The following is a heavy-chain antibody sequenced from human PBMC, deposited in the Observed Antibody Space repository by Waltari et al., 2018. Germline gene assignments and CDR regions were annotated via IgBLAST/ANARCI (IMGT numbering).Heavy chain of an antibody. V-gene: IGHV1-8*03. Sequence: QVQLVQSGAEVKKPGASVRVSCKASGYTFTGFDINWVRQATGQGLEWMACLNPNSGNTGYARHFRGRVTITRDTSISTAYMELSSLTYEDTAMYYCARGGSGSPSPHPFDIWGQGTMVTVSS. CDR3: ARGGSGSPSPHPFDI. J-gene: IGHJ3*02. D-gene: IGHD3-10*01. CDR1: GYTFTGFD. CDR2: LNPNSGNT.